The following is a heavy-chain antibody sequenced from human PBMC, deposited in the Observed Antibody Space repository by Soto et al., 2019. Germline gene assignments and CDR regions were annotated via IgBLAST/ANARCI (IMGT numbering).Heavy chain of an antibody. D-gene: IGHD3-3*01. CDR2: INHSGST. CDR1: GGSFSGYY. J-gene: IGHJ5*02. Sequence: SETLSLTCAVYGGSFSGYYWSWIRQPPGKGLEWIGEINHSGSTNYNPSLKSRVTISVDTSKNQFSLKLSSVTAADTAAYYCAGAYYDFWSGLRTHWFDPWGQGALVTVSS. CDR3: AGAYYDFWSGLRTHWFDP. V-gene: IGHV4-34*01.